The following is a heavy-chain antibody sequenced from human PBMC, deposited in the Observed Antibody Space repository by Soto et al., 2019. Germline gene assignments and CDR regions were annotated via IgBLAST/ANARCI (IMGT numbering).Heavy chain of an antibody. J-gene: IGHJ6*02. CDR3: VRDYLLLWFGELEDYYYYGMDV. CDR1: GYTFTSYY. D-gene: IGHD3-10*01. CDR2: INPSGGST. V-gene: IGHV1-46*01. Sequence: VASVKVSCKASGYTFTSYYMHWVRQAPGQGLEWMGIINPSGGSTSYAQKFQGRVTMTRDTSTSTVYMELSSLRSEDTAVYYCVRDYLLLWFGELEDYYYYGMDVWGQGTTVTVSS.